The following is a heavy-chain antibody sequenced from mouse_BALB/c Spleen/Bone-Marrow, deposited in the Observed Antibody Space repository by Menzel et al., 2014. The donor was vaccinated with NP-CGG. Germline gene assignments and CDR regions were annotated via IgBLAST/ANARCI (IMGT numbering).Heavy chain of an antibody. CDR2: INPSTGYT. Sequence: QVQLKESGAELAKPGASVKMSCKASGYTCTSYWTHWVKQRPGQGLEWIGYINPSTGYTEYNQKFKDKATLTADKSSSTAYMQLSSLTSEDSAVYYCARDWYFDVWGAGTTVTVSS. CDR3: ARDWYFDV. J-gene: IGHJ1*01. V-gene: IGHV1-7*01. CDR1: GYTCTSYW.